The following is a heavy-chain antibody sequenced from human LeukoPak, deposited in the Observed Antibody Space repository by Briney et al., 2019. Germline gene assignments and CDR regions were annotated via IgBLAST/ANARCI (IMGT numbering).Heavy chain of an antibody. CDR2: IWYDASNK. J-gene: IGHJ5*02. Sequence: PGGSLRLSCAASGFTFSTYWMHWVRQAPGKGLEWVAVIWYDASNKYYVDSVKGRFTISRDNSKNTLYLQMNSLRDDDTAVYYCVRGVGVSRFNYLDPWGQGTLVIVSS. D-gene: IGHD1-7*01. V-gene: IGHV3-33*08. CDR3: VRGVGVSRFNYLDP. CDR1: GFTFSTYW.